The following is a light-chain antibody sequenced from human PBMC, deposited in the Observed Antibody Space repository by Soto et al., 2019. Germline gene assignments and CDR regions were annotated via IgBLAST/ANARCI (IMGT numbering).Light chain of an antibody. Sequence: QSVLTQPASVSGSPGQSITISCTGTSSDVGGYNYVSWYQQHPGKAPKLMIYDVSNRPSGVSNRFSGSKSGNTASLTISWLQAEDKADYYCSSYTSSSTHFFGTGTKVTVL. J-gene: IGLJ1*01. CDR3: SSYTSSSTHF. V-gene: IGLV2-14*01. CDR1: SSDVGGYNY. CDR2: DVS.